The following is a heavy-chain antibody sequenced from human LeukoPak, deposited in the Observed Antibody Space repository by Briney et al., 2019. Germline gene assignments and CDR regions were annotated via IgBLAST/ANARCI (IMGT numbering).Heavy chain of an antibody. D-gene: IGHD5-12*01. CDR2: VDNDGSDT. Sequence: GGSLRLSCVASGFSFTNYWMHWVRQSPGKGLEWVSRVDNDGSDTIYADSVRGRFTISRDNAQNTVFLQMNSLRVEDTAVYYCARGGYGHGFDIWGRGTMVTVSS. J-gene: IGHJ3*02. CDR3: ARGGYGHGFDI. CDR1: GFSFTNYW. V-gene: IGHV3-74*01.